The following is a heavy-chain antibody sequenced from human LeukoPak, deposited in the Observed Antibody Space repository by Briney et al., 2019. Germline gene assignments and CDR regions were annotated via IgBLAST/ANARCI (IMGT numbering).Heavy chain of an antibody. CDR1: GFTFSSYA. V-gene: IGHV3-23*01. Sequence: GGSLRLSCAASGFTFSSYAMHWVRQAPGKGLEWVSAISGSGGSTYYADSVKGRFTISRDNSKNTLYLQMNSLRAEDTAVYYCARDYDFWSGYGNDYWGQGTLVTVSS. D-gene: IGHD3-3*01. CDR2: ISGSGGST. J-gene: IGHJ4*02. CDR3: ARDYDFWSGYGNDY.